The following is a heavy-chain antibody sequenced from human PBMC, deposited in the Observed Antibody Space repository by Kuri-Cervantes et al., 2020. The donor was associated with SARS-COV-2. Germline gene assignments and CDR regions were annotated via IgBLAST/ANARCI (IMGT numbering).Heavy chain of an antibody. Sequence: SVKVSCKASGYTFTGYYMHWVRQAPGQGLEWMGWINPNSGGTNYAQKFQGWVTMTRDTSSTGCMELSRLRSDDTAVYYCARGMVRGLIQSYYYGMDVWGQGTTVTVSS. V-gene: IGHV1-2*04. CDR2: INPNSGGT. J-gene: IGHJ6*02. D-gene: IGHD3-10*01. CDR1: GYTFTGYY. CDR3: ARGMVRGLIQSYYYGMDV.